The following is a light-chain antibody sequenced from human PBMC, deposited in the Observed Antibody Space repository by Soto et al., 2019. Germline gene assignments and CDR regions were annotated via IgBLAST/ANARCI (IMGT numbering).Light chain of an antibody. CDR2: DTS. J-gene: IGKJ5*01. CDR3: QQRHNWPIT. V-gene: IGKV3-11*01. CDR1: QTIRGL. Sequence: EIVLTQSPATLSLSPGERATLSCRTSQTIRGLLNWYQQRPGQAPRLLIYDTSNSATDIPARFSGSGSGTDFILTISSLDPEDFGLYFCQQRHNWPITFGQGTRLDIK.